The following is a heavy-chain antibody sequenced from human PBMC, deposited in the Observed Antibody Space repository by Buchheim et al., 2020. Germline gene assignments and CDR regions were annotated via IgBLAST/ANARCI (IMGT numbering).Heavy chain of an antibody. CDR1: GFTFSSRG. D-gene: IGHD4-11*01. CDR2: ITHDGSKK. CDR3: TSSNPPDY. Sequence: QVQLVESGGGVVQPGRSLRLSCAASGFTFSSRGMHWVRQAPGKGLEWVAHITHDGSKKYYADSVKGRFTVSRDNPRNPLFLQMNNLRTEDTAVYYCTSSNPPDYWGQGT. V-gene: IGHV3-30*03. J-gene: IGHJ4*02.